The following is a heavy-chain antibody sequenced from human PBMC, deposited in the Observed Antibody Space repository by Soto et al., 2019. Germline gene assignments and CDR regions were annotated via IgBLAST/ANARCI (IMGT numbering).Heavy chain of an antibody. J-gene: IGHJ4*02. D-gene: IGHD4-17*01. CDR1: GFTFSSYG. CDR2: ISYDGSNK. V-gene: IGHV3-30*18. Sequence: QVQLVESGGGVVQPGRSLRLSCAACGFTFSSYGMHWVRQAPGKGLEWVAVISYDGSNKYYADSVKGRFTISRDNSKNTLYLQMNSLRAEDTAVYYCAKFVGDGDYNDYWGQGTLVTVSS. CDR3: AKFVGDGDYNDY.